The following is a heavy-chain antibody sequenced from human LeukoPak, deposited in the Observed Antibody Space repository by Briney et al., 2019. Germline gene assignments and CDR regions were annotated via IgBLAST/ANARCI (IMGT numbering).Heavy chain of an antibody. V-gene: IGHV4-30-4*08. CDR1: GGSISNYY. CDR3: ARAPVVPTALFDY. D-gene: IGHD2-2*01. J-gene: IGHJ4*02. Sequence: SETLSLTCTVSGGSISNYYWSWIRQPPGKGLEWIGYIYYSGSTYYNPSLKSRVTISVDTSKNQFSLKLSSVTAADTAVYYCARAPVVPTALFDYWGQGTLVTVSS. CDR2: IYYSGST.